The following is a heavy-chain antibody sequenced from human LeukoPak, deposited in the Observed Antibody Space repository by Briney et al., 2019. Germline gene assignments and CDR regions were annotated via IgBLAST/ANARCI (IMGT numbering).Heavy chain of an antibody. CDR2: IIPILGIA. CDR3: ARRRGADCSSTSCYGQRHYYYGMDV. CDR1: GGTFSSYA. V-gene: IGHV1-69*04. J-gene: IGHJ6*02. Sequence: GASVKVSCKASGGTFSSYAISWVRQAPGQGLEWMGRIIPILGIANYAQKFQGRVTITADKSTSTAYMELSSLRSEDTAVHYCARRRGADCSSTSCYGQRHYYYGMDVWGQGTTVTVSS. D-gene: IGHD2-2*01.